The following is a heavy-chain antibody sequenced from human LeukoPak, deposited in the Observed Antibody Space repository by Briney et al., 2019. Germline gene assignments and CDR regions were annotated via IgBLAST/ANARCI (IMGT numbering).Heavy chain of an antibody. Sequence: GESLKISCQGSGYTFTNYWIGWVRQMPGKGLEWMGIIYPGDSDTRYSPSFQGQVTISVDKSISTAYLQWSSLKASDTATYYCVRRLQEFGEFLNWGQGTLVTVSS. V-gene: IGHV5-51*01. CDR1: GYTFTNYW. J-gene: IGHJ4*02. CDR3: VRRLQEFGEFLN. CDR2: IYPGDSDT. D-gene: IGHD3-10*01.